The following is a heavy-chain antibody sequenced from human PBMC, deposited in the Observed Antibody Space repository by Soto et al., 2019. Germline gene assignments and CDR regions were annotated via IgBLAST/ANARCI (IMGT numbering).Heavy chain of an antibody. J-gene: IGHJ6*03. D-gene: IGHD6-6*01. Sequence: EVQLVESGGGLVQPGGSLRLSCAASGFTVSSNYMSWVRQAPGKGLEWVSVIYSGGSTYYADSEKGRFTISRHNSKNTLYLQMNSLRAEDTAVYYCAREAHYKAARPHYYMDVWGKGTTVTVSS. V-gene: IGHV3-53*04. CDR3: AREAHYKAARPHYYMDV. CDR1: GFTVSSNY. CDR2: IYSGGST.